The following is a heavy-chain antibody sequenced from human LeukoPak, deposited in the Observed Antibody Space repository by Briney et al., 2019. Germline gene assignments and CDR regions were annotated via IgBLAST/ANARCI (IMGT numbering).Heavy chain of an antibody. CDR2: ISSSSSYI. Sequence: GGSLRLSCAASGFTFSSYSMNWVRQAPGKGLEWVSSISSSSSYIYYADSVKGRFTISRDNAKNTLYLQMSSLRAEDTAVYYCARGPHIPAVTLLDYWGQGTLVTVSS. CDR3: ARGPHIPAVTLLDY. CDR1: GFTFSSYS. V-gene: IGHV3-21*01. D-gene: IGHD4-17*01. J-gene: IGHJ4*02.